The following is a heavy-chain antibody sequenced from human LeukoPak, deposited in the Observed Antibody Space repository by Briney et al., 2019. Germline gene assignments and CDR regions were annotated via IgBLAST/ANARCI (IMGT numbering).Heavy chain of an antibody. CDR3: ARGWWERSGWYYLDY. CDR2: INAGNGDK. Sequence: ASVKVSCKASGFTFTGYAIHWVRQAPEQRLEWMGWINAGNGDKKYSQKFQGRVTITRDTSANTADMELSSLRLEDTAVYYCARGWWERSGWYYLDYWGQGTLVTVSS. V-gene: IGHV1-3*01. D-gene: IGHD6-19*01. CDR1: GFTFTGYA. J-gene: IGHJ4*02.